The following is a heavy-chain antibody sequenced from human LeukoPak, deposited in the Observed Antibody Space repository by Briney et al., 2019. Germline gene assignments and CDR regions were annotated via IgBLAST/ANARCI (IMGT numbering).Heavy chain of an antibody. V-gene: IGHV6-1*01. CDR2: TFYKSKWYN. J-gene: IGHJ4*02. Sequence: SQTLSLTCAISGDSVSSKSAGWHWIRQSPSRGLEWLGRTFYKSKWYNDYAVSVKGRISINPDTSKNQFSLQLNSVTPEDTAVCYCGRSGGNNYYWGQGTLVIVSS. CDR3: GRSGGNNYY. D-gene: IGHD2-15*01. CDR1: GDSVSSKSAG.